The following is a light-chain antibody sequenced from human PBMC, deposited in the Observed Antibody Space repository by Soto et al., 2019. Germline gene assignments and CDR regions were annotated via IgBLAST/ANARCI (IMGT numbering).Light chain of an antibody. CDR3: CSNAGSYPFV. V-gene: IGLV2-11*01. J-gene: IGLJ1*01. Sequence: QSGLTQPRSVSGSPGQSVTISCTGTSSDVGGYNYVSWYQHHTGKAPKLMIYDVDKRPSGVPGRFSGSKSGNTASLTISGLQAEDEADYYCCSNAGSYPFVFGTGTKVT. CDR2: DVD. CDR1: SSDVGGYNY.